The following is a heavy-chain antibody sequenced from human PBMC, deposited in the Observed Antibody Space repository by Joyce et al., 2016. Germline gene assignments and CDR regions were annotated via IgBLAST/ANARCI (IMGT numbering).Heavy chain of an antibody. Sequence: VQLVESGGGLVQPGESLRRSCGVSGLTFRTTRMSWVRQAPGKGLEWIGRIKSKNDGGTLDYIETVKGRFTLSRDDSTNTVYLQMDSLKIEDTAMYYCTTDPRYWGRGTLVTVSS. J-gene: IGHJ4*02. CDR3: TTDPRY. CDR1: GLTFRTTR. CDR2: IKSKNDGGTL. V-gene: IGHV3-15*01.